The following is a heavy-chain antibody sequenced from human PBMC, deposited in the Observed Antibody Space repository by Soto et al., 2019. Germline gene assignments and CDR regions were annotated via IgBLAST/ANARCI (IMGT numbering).Heavy chain of an antibody. CDR3: ARDAMRGGDFDY. CDR1: GFTFSNYW. J-gene: IGHJ4*02. V-gene: IGHV3-7*01. CDR2: IKEDGSEK. D-gene: IGHD2-2*01. Sequence: GGSLRLSCAASGFTFSNYWMSWVRQAPGKGLEWVACIKEDGSEKYYVDSVKGRFTISRDNPKNALYLQVDSLRAEDTAVYYCARDAMRGGDFDYWGQGTVVTVSS.